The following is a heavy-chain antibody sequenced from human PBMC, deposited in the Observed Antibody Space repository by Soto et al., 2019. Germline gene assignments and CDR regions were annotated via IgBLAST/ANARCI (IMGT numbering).Heavy chain of an antibody. CDR2: IYSGGNT. CDR3: ARDQGYSGSGRGWFDP. Sequence: LLVESGGGLVQPGGSLRVSCVASGLTFSDTYMTWVRQAPGKGLEWVSTIYSGGNTHYADSVKGRFTISRDNSKSTVYLQMNNLKDEYTAVYYCARDQGYSGSGRGWFDPWGQGTLVTVSS. J-gene: IGHJ5*02. CDR1: GLTFSDTY. D-gene: IGHD3-10*01. V-gene: IGHV3-66*01.